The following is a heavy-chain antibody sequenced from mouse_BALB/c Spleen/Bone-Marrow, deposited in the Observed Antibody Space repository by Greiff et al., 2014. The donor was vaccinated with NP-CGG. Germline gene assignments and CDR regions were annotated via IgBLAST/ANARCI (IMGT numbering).Heavy chain of an antibody. D-gene: IGHD6-1*01. CDR3: AEGGGSGNSWFAY. CDR2: IYPGSGST. J-gene: IGHJ3*01. CDR1: GYTFTDYA. V-gene: IGHV1-81*01. Sequence: QVQLQQSGPELVKPGASVKMSCKASGYTFTDYAISWVKQRTGQGLEWIGEIYPGSGSTYYNEKFKGKATLTADKSSNTAYMQLSSQTTKVSSVYFCAEGGGSGNSWFAYWGQGTLVTVSA.